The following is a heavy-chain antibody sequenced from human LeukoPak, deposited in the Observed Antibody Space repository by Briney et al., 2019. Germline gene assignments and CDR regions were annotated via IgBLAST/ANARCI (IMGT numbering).Heavy chain of an antibody. D-gene: IGHD3-3*01. CDR3: AREDYDFWSGYPIYKSYYGMDV. CDR1: GFTFSSYS. V-gene: IGHV3-21*01. CDR2: ISSSSSYI. Sequence: GGSLRLSCAASGFTFSSYSMNWVRQAPGKGLEWVSSISSSSSYIYYADSVKGRFTISRDNAKNSLYLQMNSLRAEDTAVYYCAREDYDFWSGYPIYKSYYGMDVWGQGTTVTVSS. J-gene: IGHJ6*02.